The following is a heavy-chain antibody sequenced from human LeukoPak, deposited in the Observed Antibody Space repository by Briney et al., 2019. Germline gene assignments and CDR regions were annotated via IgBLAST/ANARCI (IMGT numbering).Heavy chain of an antibody. D-gene: IGHD1-20*01. CDR3: ARDGLTGRTDGTLDH. CDR1: GFTISHYS. V-gene: IGHV3-30-3*01. CDR2: ILYDGSKK. J-gene: IGHJ4*02. Sequence: PGGSLRLSCVASGFTISHYSLHWVRQAPGKGLEWVTLILYDGSKKYYTDSVRGRFTISRDDSKNTLYLQMNSLRPEDTAIYYCARDGLTGRTDGTLDHWGQGTLVTVSS.